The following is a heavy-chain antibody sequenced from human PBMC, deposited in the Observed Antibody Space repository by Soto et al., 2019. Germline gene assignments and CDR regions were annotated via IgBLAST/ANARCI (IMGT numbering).Heavy chain of an antibody. D-gene: IGHD6-6*01. CDR1: GDSVSSNSAA. J-gene: IGHJ6*02. CDR2: TYYRSKWYN. V-gene: IGHV6-1*01. Sequence: LSLTCAISGDSVSSNSAAWNWIRQSPSRGLEWLGRTYYRSKWYNDYAVSVKSRITINPDTSKNQFSLQLNSVTPEDTAVYYCARDDTRQLGTNYYYYYGMDVWGQGTTVTVSS. CDR3: ARDDTRQLGTNYYYYYGMDV.